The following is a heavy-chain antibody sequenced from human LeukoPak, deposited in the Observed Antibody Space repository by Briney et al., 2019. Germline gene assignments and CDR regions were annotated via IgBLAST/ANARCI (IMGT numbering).Heavy chain of an antibody. CDR2: INTNTGNP. CDR3: ARSSIRYQITIFGVVIGYYYYYYYMDV. V-gene: IGHV7-4-1*02. Sequence: ASVKVSCKASGYTFTNYAVNWVRQAPGQGLEWMGWINTNTGNPTYAQGFTGRLVLSLDTSVSTAYLQISSLKAEDTAVYYCARSSIRYQITIFGVVIGYYYYYYYMDVWGKGTTVTVSS. D-gene: IGHD3-3*01. J-gene: IGHJ6*03. CDR1: GYTFTNYA.